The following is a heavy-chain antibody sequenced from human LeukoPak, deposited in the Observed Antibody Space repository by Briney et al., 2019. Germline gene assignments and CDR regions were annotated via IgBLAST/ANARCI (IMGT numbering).Heavy chain of an antibody. D-gene: IGHD1-26*01. J-gene: IGHJ4*02. Sequence: SETLSLTCAVYGESFSKYYWTWIRQPPGKGLEWIGEINHRGSTNHNPSLKSRVTISVDTSKHQFSLRLSSVTAADAAVYYCASSVGSTDYWGRGTLVTVSS. CDR2: INHRGST. CDR1: GESFSKYY. CDR3: ASSVGSTDY. V-gene: IGHV4-34*01.